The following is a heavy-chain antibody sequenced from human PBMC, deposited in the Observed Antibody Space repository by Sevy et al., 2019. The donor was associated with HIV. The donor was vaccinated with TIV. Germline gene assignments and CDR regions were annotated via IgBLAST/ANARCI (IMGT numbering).Heavy chain of an antibody. V-gene: IGHV3-30*04. D-gene: IGHD3-22*01. CDR2: ISYDGSNK. CDR1: GFTFSSYA. Sequence: GGSLRLSCAASGFTFSSYAMHWVRQAPGEGLEWVAVISYDGSNKYYADSVKGRFTISRDNSKNTLYLQMNSLRAEDTAVYYCARDQGSVITYGMDVWGQGTTVTVSS. J-gene: IGHJ6*02. CDR3: ARDQGSVITYGMDV.